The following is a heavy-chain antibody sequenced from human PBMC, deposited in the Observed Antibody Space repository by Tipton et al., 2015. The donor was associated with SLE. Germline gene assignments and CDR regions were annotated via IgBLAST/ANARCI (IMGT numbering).Heavy chain of an antibody. CDR1: DGSIRSSSYY. D-gene: IGHD5-12*01. CDR2: VYSGGST. Sequence: TLSLTCTVSDGSIRSSSYYWGWIRQPPGKGLEWIGSVYSGGSTYDNPSLKSRVTISVDTSKNQFSLKLSSVTAADTAVYYCARWGWNSGYDFFDYWGQGTLVTVSS. CDR3: ARWGWNSGYDFFDY. J-gene: IGHJ4*02. V-gene: IGHV4-39*07.